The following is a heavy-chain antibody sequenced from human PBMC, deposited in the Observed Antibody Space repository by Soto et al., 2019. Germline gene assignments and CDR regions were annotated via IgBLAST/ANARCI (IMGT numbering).Heavy chain of an antibody. CDR1: GGSFSGYY. CDR3: ARGGGFFGPATALS. CDR2: INHSGST. D-gene: IGHD2-2*01. V-gene: IGHV4-34*01. J-gene: IGHJ3*01. Sequence: SETLSLTCAVYGGSFSGYYWSWIRQPPGKGLEWIGEINHSGSTNYNPSLKSRVTISVDTSKNQFSLKLSSVTAADTAVYYCARGGGFFGPATALSWGQGTMVTVSS.